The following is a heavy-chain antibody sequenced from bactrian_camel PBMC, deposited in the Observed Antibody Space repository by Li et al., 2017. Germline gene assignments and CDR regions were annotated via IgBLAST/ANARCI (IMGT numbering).Heavy chain of an antibody. V-gene: IGHV3S61*01. CDR2: IRPGATTT. D-gene: IGHD2*01. Sequence: HVQLVESGGDSVQAGGSLKLACKDSNLHYVPICMGWFRQAPGNQREGVAPIRPGATTTAYASSVRGRFSISLDTAKNTVFLQMNSLKPEDTATYYCAAQFLEASCAVVHAIDNWAKEPRSPSP. CDR1: NLHYVPIC. J-gene: IGHJ4*01.